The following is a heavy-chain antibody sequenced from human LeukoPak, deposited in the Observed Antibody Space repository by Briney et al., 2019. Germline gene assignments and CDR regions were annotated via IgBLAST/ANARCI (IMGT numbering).Heavy chain of an antibody. D-gene: IGHD3-22*01. Sequence: SETLSLTCTVSGGSISSYYWSWIRQPPGKGLEWIGYIYYSGSTNYNPSLKSRVTISVDTSKNQFSLKLSSVTAADTAVYYCARGAQGYYDSSGYLNWFDPWGQGTLVTVSS. J-gene: IGHJ5*02. V-gene: IGHV4-59*08. CDR3: ARGAQGYYDSSGYLNWFDP. CDR2: IYYSGST. CDR1: GGSISSYY.